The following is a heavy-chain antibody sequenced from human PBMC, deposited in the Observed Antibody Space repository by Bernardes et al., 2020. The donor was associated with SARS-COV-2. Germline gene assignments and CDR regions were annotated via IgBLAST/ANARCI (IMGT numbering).Heavy chain of an antibody. CDR2: LNHSGRT. V-gene: IGHV4-34*01. D-gene: IGHD3-3*01. J-gene: IGHJ5*02. CDR3: ARGERGYYDFWSGYLDWFDN. Sequence: SATLTLTCAVYGGSFSGSYWSWIRQPPGQGLAWIGELNHSGRTHYNPSLKSRVTISVDTSKNQFSLKLSSVTAADTAVYYCARGERGYYDFWSGYLDWFDNWGQGTLVTGS. CDR1: GGSFSGSY.